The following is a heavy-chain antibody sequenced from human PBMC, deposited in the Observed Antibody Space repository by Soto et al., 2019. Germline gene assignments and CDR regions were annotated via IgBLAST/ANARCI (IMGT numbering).Heavy chain of an antibody. V-gene: IGHV1-18*01. CDR3: ARRVDYRLWNNWFDP. CDR2: ISAYNGNT. D-gene: IGHD4-17*01. CDR1: GYTSTSYG. J-gene: IGHJ5*02. Sequence: QVQLVQSGAEVKKPGASVKVSCKASGYTSTSYGISWVRQAPGQGLEWMGWISAYNGNTNYAQKLQGRVTMTTDTSTSTAYMELRSLRSDDTAVYYCARRVDYRLWNNWFDPWGQGTLVTVSS.